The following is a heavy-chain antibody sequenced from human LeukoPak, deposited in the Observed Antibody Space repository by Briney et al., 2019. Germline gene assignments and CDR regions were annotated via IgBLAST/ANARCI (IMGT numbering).Heavy chain of an antibody. CDR3: ARPLYGDQYYFDY. J-gene: IGHJ4*02. V-gene: IGHV3-11*06. CDR2: ISSSSSYT. CDR1: GFTFSDYY. Sequence: GGSLRLSCAASGFTFSDYYMSWIRQAPGKGLEWVSYISSSSSYTNYADSVKGRFTISRDNAKNSLYLQMNSLRAEDTAVYYCARPLYGDQYYFDYWGQGTLVTVSS. D-gene: IGHD4-17*01.